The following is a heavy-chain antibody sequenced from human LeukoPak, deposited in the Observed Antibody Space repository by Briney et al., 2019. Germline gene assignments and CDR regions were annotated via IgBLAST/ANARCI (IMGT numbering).Heavy chain of an antibody. D-gene: IGHD2-15*01. V-gene: IGHV1-46*01. CDR2: IKPIDET. J-gene: IGHJ4*02. CDR1: GYTFTNYQ. Sequence: GASVKLSCKASGYTFTNYQIYWVRQAPGPGLEGVGTIKPIDETLDAQKFLGRVTMTGDMSTTVTGDKSTTPVYMSLSRLKSGDTAVFYCARELRSSYSFDYWGEGSLVTVSS. CDR3: ARELRSSYSFDY.